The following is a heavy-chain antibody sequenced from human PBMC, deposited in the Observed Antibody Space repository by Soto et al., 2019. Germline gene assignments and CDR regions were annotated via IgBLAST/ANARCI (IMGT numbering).Heavy chain of an antibody. CDR1: GGTFSSYT. V-gene: IGHV1-69*04. CDR3: ATDLTGAAAGPEYFQH. D-gene: IGHD6-13*01. J-gene: IGHJ1*01. Sequence: SVKVSCKASGGTFSSYTISWVRQAPGQGLEWMGRIIPILGIANYAQKFQGRVTITADKSTNTAYMELSSLRSEDTAVYYCATDLTGAAAGPEYFQHWGQGTLVTVSS. CDR2: IIPILGIA.